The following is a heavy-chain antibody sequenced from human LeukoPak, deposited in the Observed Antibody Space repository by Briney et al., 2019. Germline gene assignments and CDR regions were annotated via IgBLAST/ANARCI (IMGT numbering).Heavy chain of an antibody. Sequence: VGSPRLSCADSGFTFSDYYMNCSRDTPGKGGERGSYISNSCSKIFYADSVKGRFTISRDNAKNSLYLQMNSLRAEDTGVYYCARGFDYWSQGSLVTVS. CDR3: ARGFDY. J-gene: IGHJ4*02. V-gene: IGHV3-11*01. CDR1: GFTFSDYY. CDR2: ISNSCSKI.